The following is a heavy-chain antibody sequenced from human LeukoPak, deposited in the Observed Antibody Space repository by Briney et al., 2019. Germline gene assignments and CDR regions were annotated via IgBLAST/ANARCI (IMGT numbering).Heavy chain of an antibody. D-gene: IGHD6-19*01. CDR1: GGTFSSYA. CDR3: AMIAVAGTFFDY. V-gene: IGHV1-69*13. CDR2: IIPIFGTA. J-gene: IGHJ4*02. Sequence: ASAKVSCKASGGTFSSYAISWVRQAPGQGLEWMGGIIPIFGTANYAQKFQGRVTITADESTSTAYMELSSLRSEDTAVYYCAMIAVAGTFFDYWGQGTLVTVSS.